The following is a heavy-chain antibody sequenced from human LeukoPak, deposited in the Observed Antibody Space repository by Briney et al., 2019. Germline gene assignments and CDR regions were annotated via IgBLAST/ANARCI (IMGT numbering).Heavy chain of an antibody. Sequence: GGPLRLSCAASGFTFSSYAMSWVRQAPGKGLEWVSAIRGSGGSTYYADSVKGRFTISRDNSKNTLYLQMNSLRAEDTAVYYCAKGTIIVVVTAIASWGQGTLVTVSS. V-gene: IGHV3-23*01. CDR2: IRGSGGST. CDR3: AKGTIIVVVTAIAS. D-gene: IGHD2-21*02. CDR1: GFTFSSYA. J-gene: IGHJ4*02.